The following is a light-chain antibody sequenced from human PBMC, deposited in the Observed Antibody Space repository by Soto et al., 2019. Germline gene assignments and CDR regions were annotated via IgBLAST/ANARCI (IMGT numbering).Light chain of an antibody. J-gene: IGLJ1*01. V-gene: IGLV2-14*03. CDR2: NVY. Sequence: QSVLTQPASVSGSPGQSITISCTGTSSDVGAYNFVSWHQQHPGKAPKLMIYNVYDRPSGISYRFSGSKSGNTASLTISGLQGEDEADYYCVSFTSSTTYVFGRGTKVTVL. CDR3: VSFTSSTTYV. CDR1: SSDVGAYNF.